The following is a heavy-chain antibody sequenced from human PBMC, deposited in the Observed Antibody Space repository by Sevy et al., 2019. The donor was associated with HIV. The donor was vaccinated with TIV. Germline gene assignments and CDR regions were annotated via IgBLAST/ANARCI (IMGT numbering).Heavy chain of an antibody. Sequence: GGSLRLSCAASGFTFSNYGMHWVRQAPGKGLEWVAVIWNDGSNKYYADSVKGRFTISRDNSKNTLYLQMNSLRVEDTAVYFCARGAVEYCTDDCYHRFDYWGQGTQVTVSS. J-gene: IGHJ4*02. V-gene: IGHV3-33*01. D-gene: IGHD2-21*02. CDR2: IWNDGSNK. CDR3: ARGAVEYCTDDCYHRFDY. CDR1: GFTFSNYG.